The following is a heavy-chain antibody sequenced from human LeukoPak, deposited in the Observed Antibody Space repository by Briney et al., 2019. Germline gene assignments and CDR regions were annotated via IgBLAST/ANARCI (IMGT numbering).Heavy chain of an antibody. CDR1: GFTFSGYW. Sequence: GGSLRLSCAASGFTFSGYWVTWVRQAPGKGLEWVANLRPDGSDKYYADSVEGRFTISRDNAKNSLYLQMNGLRADDTAIYYCARDAYDDASESWGQGTLVTVSS. D-gene: IGHD3-3*01. V-gene: IGHV3-7*01. J-gene: IGHJ5*02. CDR2: LRPDGSDK. CDR3: ARDAYDDASES.